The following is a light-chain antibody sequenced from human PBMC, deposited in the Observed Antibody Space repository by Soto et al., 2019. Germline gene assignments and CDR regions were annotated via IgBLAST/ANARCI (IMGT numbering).Light chain of an antibody. CDR1: QSVRSY. CDR3: HQYDHRPQT. V-gene: IGKV3-15*01. Sequence: EVVMTQSPATLSVSPGERATLSCAASQSVRSYLAWYQQKPGQAPRLLIHGASTRAPGIPARFSGSGSGTDFTLTISSLQSEDFAVYYCHQYDHRPQTFGQGTKVDIK. CDR2: GAS. J-gene: IGKJ1*01.